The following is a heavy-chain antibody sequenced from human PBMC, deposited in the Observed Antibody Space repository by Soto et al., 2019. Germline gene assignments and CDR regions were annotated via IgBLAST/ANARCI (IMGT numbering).Heavy chain of an antibody. CDR1: GYSFSTYW. Sequence: PGASLKISCEGSGYSFSTYWSGWVRQMPGKGLECMGIIYPGDSDTRYSPSFQGQVTISADKSISTAYLQWNSLKASDTAMYYCAGGDGGVIRKLLAYWGKGSLVPGSS. CDR2: IYPGDSDT. J-gene: IGHJ4*02. D-gene: IGHD3-10*01. V-gene: IGHV5-51*01. CDR3: AGGDGGVIRKLLAY.